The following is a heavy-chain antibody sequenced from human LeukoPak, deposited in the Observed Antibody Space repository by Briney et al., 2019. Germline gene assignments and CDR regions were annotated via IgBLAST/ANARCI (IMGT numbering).Heavy chain of an antibody. CDR3: ARVGYSYGHDAFDI. J-gene: IGHJ3*02. CDR2: INHSGST. Sequence: SETLSLTCAVYGGSFSGYYWSWIRQLPGKGLEWIGEINHSGSTNYNPSLKSRVTISVDTSKNQFSLKLSSVTAADTAVYYCARVGYSYGHDAFDIWGQGTMVTVSS. V-gene: IGHV4-34*01. CDR1: GGSFSGYY. D-gene: IGHD5-18*01.